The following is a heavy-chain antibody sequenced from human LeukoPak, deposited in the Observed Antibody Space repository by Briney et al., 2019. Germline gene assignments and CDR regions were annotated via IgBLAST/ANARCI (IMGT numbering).Heavy chain of an antibody. V-gene: IGHV1-2*02. CDR2: INPNSGGT. D-gene: IGHD6-13*01. CDR3: ARDHAYSSSWYWFDP. J-gene: IGHJ5*02. Sequence: GASVKVSCMASGYTFTGYYMHWVRQAPGQGLEWMGWINPNSGGTNYAQKFQGRVTMTRDTSISTAYMELSRLRSDDTAVYYCARDHAYSSSWYWFDPWGQGTLVTVSS. CDR1: GYTFTGYY.